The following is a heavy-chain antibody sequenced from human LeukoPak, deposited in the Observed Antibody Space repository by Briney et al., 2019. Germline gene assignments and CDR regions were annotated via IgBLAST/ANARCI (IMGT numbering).Heavy chain of an antibody. CDR2: ISAYNGNT. CDR1: GYTFTSYG. J-gene: IGHJ4*02. D-gene: IGHD3-10*01. CDR3: ARGPILLWFGELSY. Sequence: ASVTVSCKASGYTFTSYGISWVRQAPGQGLEWMGWISAYNGNTNYAQKLQGRVTMTTDTSTSTAYMELRSLRSDDTAVYYCARGPILLWFGELSYWGQGTLVTVSS. V-gene: IGHV1-18*01.